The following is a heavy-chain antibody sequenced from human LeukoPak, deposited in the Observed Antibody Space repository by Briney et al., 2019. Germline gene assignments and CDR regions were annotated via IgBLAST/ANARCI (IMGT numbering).Heavy chain of an antibody. Sequence: GGSLRLSCAASGFTFSTYWMNCVRQAPGQGLEWLANINQDGNDKYYVDSVRGRFTISRDNAKRSLYLQMSSLRAEDTAVYFCTSGDYVDYWGQGTLVTVSS. V-gene: IGHV3-7*03. CDR3: TSGDYVDY. CDR1: GFTFSTYW. CDR2: INQDGNDK. J-gene: IGHJ4*02.